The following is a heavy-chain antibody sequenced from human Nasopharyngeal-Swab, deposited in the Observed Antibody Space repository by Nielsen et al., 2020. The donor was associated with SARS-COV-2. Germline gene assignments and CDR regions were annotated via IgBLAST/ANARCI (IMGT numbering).Heavy chain of an antibody. J-gene: IGHJ6*02. V-gene: IGHV3-30*18. CDR2: ISYDGSNK. Sequence: GESLKISCAASGFTFSSYGMHWVHQAPGKGLEWVAVISYDGSNKYYADSVKGRFTISRDNSKNTLYLQMNSLRAEDTAVYYCAKDSGTWFGELLSGCMDVWGQGTTVTVSS. CDR1: GFTFSSYG. CDR3: AKDSGTWFGELLSGCMDV. D-gene: IGHD3-10*01.